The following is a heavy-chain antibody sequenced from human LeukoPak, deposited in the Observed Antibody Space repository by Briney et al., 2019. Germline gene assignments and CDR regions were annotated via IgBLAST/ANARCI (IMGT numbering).Heavy chain of an antibody. CDR2: ISTSSIYI. J-gene: IGHJ4*02. CDR1: GFTVSSNY. CDR3: ASIRMGAAAGYDPYCFDY. Sequence: GGSLRLSCAASGFTVSSNYMSWVRQAPGKGLQWVSSISTSSIYIYYADSVKGRFTISRDNAKNSLYLQMNSLRAEDTAVYYCASIRMGAAAGYDPYCFDYWGQGTLVTVSS. V-gene: IGHV3-21*01. D-gene: IGHD6-13*01.